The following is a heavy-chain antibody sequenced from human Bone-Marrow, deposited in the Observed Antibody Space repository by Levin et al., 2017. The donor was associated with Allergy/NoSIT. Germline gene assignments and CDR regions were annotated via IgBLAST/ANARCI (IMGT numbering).Heavy chain of an antibody. D-gene: IGHD2-2*01. J-gene: IGHJ4*02. V-gene: IGHV1-18*01. CDR2: ISAYSGNT. CDR1: GYTFTSYG. Sequence: ASVKVSCEASGYTFTSYGISWVRQAPGQGLEWMGWISAYSGNTNYAQKLQGRVTMTTDTSTSTAYMELRSLRSDDTAMYYCARDCSSTSCYAGPWGQGTLVTVSS. CDR3: ARDCSSTSCYAGP.